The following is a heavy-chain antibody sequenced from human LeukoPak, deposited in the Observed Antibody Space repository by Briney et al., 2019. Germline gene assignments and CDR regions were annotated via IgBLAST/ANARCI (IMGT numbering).Heavy chain of an antibody. CDR2: INWNGGST. CDR3: ARGRRGRYYFDY. V-gene: IGHV3-20*04. Sequence: GGSLRLSCAASGFTFGSYAMSWVRQAPGKGLEWVSGINWNGGSTGYADSVKGRFTISRDNAKNSLYLQMNSLRAEDTALYYCARGRRGRYYFDYWGQGTLVTVSS. J-gene: IGHJ4*02. CDR1: GFTFGSYA.